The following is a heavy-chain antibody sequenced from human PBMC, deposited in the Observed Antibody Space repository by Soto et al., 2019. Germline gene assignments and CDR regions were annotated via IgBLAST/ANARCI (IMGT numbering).Heavy chain of an antibody. D-gene: IGHD6-13*01. Sequence: SETLSLTCTVSGGSISSYYWSWIRQPAGKGLEWIGRIYYSGSTYYNPSLKSRVTISVDTSKNQFSLKLSSVTAADTAVYYCARGSRKYSSSWYASWFDPWGQGTLVTVSS. CDR1: GGSISSYY. J-gene: IGHJ5*02. CDR2: IYYSGST. V-gene: IGHV4-59*05. CDR3: ARGSRKYSSSWYASWFDP.